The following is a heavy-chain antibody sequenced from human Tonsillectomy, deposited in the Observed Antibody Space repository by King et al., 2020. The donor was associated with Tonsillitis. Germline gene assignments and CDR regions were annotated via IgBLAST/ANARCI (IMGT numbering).Heavy chain of an antibody. J-gene: IGHJ4*02. V-gene: IGHV3-33*05. D-gene: IGHD3-10*01. Sequence: VQLVESGGGVVQPGRSLRLSCAASGFTFSSYGMHWVRQAPGKGLEWVAVISYDGSNKYYADSVKGRFTISRDNSKNTLYLQMNSLRAEDTAVYYCARGVFYYYGSGSYVYFDYWGQGTLVTVSS. CDR3: ARGVFYYYGSGSYVYFDY. CDR1: GFTFSSYG. CDR2: ISYDGSNK.